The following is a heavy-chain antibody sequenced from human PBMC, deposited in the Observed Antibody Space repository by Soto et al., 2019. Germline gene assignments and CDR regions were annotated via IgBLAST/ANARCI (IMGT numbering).Heavy chain of an antibody. D-gene: IGHD2-21*01. CDR3: ARQPTTGDTDLWFDP. J-gene: IGHJ5*02. CDR2: IFYSGST. Sequence: QLQLLESGPGLVKASETLSLTCSVSGGSISTSRSYWAWIRQPPGKGLEWLANIFYSGSTFYNPSLATRVSVSVDTPKTEFPLKLSSVTAADTAVYYCARQPTTGDTDLWFDPWGQGTLVTVSS. CDR1: GGSISTSRSY. V-gene: IGHV4-39*01.